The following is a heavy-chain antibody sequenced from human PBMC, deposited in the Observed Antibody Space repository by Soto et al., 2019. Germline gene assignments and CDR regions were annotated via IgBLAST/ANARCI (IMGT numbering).Heavy chain of an antibody. D-gene: IGHD3-9*01. CDR3: ARGVLRYFDWLPKLHYYYYGMDV. V-gene: IGHV1-69*13. CDR2: IIPIFGTA. J-gene: IGHJ6*02. CDR1: GGTFSSYA. Sequence: GASVKVSCKASGGTFSSYAISWVRQAPGQGLEWMGGIIPIFGTANYAQKFQGRVTITADESTSTAYMELSSLRSEDTAVYYCARGVLRYFDWLPKLHYYYYGMDVWGQGTTVTVSS.